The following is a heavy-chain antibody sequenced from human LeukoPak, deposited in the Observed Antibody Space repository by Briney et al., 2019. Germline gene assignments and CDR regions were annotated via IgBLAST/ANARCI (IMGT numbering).Heavy chain of an antibody. CDR1: GFSFSSDW. D-gene: IGHD6-19*01. V-gene: IGHV3-7*01. CDR3: SRDRYSSK. Sequence: GGSLRLSCAASGFSFSSDWMTWVRQAPGKGLEWVANIKQDGSEKYYVDSVKGRFTISRDNAKNSLSLQMNGLRAEDTAVYYCSRDRYSSKWGQGTLVTVSS. J-gene: IGHJ1*01. CDR2: IKQDGSEK.